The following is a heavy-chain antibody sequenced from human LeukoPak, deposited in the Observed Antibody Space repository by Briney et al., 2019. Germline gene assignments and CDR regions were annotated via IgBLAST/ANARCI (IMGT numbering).Heavy chain of an antibody. J-gene: IGHJ6*02. CDR1: GFSFSDYY. CDR2: ISSSGSTI. V-gene: IGHV3-11*01. CDR3: VFFFKQKTAYEMDV. D-gene: IGHD2-21*01. Sequence: GGSLRHSCAAPGFSFSDYYMSLIRQAPGKGLEWVSYISSSGSTIYYADSVKGRFTISRDNAKNSLYLQMNSLRAEDTAVYYCVFFFKQKTAYEMDVWGQGTTVTVSS.